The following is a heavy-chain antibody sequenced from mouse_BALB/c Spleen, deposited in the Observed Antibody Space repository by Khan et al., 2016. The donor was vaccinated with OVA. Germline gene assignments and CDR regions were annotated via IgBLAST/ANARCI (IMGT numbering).Heavy chain of an antibody. CDR2: ISYSGVT. D-gene: IGHD1-1*01. J-gene: IGHJ2*01. CDR1: GYSITSGYA. V-gene: IGHV3-2*02. CDR3: ARGNYYGYYFDY. Sequence: EVQLQESGPGLVKPSQSLSLTCTVTGYSITSGYAWNWLRQFPGNKLEWMGYISYSGVTSSTPSLKSRISITRDTSKNQFFLQLNSVTTEDTATDYCARGNYYGYYFDYWGQGTTLTVSS.